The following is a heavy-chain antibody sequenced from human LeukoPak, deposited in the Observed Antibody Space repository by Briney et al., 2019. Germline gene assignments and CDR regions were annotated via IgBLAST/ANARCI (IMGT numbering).Heavy chain of an antibody. CDR2: ISSNGGST. D-gene: IGHD3-9*01. CDR3: ARGNTLTGYSRY. Sequence: GGSLRLSCAASGFTFSSYAMHWVRQPPGKGLEYVSGISSNGGSTYYANSVKGRFTISRDNSKNTVYLQMGSLRAEDIAVYYCARGNTLTGYSRYWGQGTPVTVSS. V-gene: IGHV3-64*01. CDR1: GFTFSSYA. J-gene: IGHJ4*02.